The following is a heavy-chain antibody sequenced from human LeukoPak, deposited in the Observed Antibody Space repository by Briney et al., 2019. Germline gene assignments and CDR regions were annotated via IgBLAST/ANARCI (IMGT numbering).Heavy chain of an antibody. CDR1: GGSISTYY. Sequence: SETLSLTCTVSGGSISTYYWSWIRQPPGKGLEWIGYIYHSGSTYYNPPLKSRVTISVDTSKNQFSLKLSSVTAADTAVYYCARVGSMVRGSLPFDPWGQGTLVTVSS. CDR3: ARVGSMVRGSLPFDP. V-gene: IGHV4-59*12. J-gene: IGHJ5*02. CDR2: IYHSGST. D-gene: IGHD3-10*01.